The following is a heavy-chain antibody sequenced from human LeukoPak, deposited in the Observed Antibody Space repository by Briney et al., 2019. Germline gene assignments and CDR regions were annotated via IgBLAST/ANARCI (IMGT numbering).Heavy chain of an antibody. Sequence: GGSLRLSCAASGFTFSNAWMNWMGWVRQAPGKGLEWVSSISSSSSYIYYADPVKGRFTISRDNAKNSLYLQMNSLRAEDTAVYYCARDTYCGGDCYSGVDYWGQGTLVTVSS. CDR1: GFTFSNAW. J-gene: IGHJ4*02. CDR2: ISSSSSYI. CDR3: ARDTYCGGDCYSGVDY. D-gene: IGHD2-21*02. V-gene: IGHV3-21*01.